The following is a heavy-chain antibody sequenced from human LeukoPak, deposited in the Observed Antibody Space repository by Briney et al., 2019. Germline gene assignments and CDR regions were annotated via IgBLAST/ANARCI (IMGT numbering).Heavy chain of an antibody. CDR3: ARDWNDFWSGYSLFDY. Sequence: GGSLRLSCAASGFTFSDYYMSWIRQAPGKGLEWVSYISSSGSTIYYADSVKGRFTISRDNAKNSLYLQMNSLRAEDTAVYYCARDWNDFWSGYSLFDYWGQGTLVTVSS. J-gene: IGHJ4*02. CDR1: GFTFSDYY. CDR2: ISSSGSTI. D-gene: IGHD3-3*01. V-gene: IGHV3-11*04.